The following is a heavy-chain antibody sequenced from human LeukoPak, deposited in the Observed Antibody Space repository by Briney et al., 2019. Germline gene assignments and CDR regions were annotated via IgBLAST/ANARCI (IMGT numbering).Heavy chain of an antibody. CDR1: GGSISSSSYY. V-gene: IGHV4-39*07. J-gene: IGHJ5*02. CDR3: AKNGQSGFSFDP. Sequence: SETLSLTCTVSGGSISSSSYYWGWIRRPPGKGLEWIGSIYYSGSTYYNPSLKSRVTISADTSKNQFSLKLNSVTAADRAVYYCAKNGQSGFSFDPWGQGTLVTVPS. D-gene: IGHD3-3*01. CDR2: IYYSGST.